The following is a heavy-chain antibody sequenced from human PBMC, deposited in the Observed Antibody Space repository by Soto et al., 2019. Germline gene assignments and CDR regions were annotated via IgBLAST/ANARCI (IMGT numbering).Heavy chain of an antibody. CDR2: ISPYSGNT. D-gene: IGHD3-16*02. J-gene: IGHJ6*02. CDR3: AMVDNFVTPTPQDV. CDR1: GYIFVNYG. Sequence: QVQLVQSGDELRKPGSSLKVSCKASGYIFVNYGIAWVRQAHGQGLEWMGWISPYSGNTHYASKVQGRLTMTTDTATSTTYTDLGSLTSDDTAVYYCAMVDNFVTPTPQDVCGQGTTVTVSS. V-gene: IGHV1-18*01.